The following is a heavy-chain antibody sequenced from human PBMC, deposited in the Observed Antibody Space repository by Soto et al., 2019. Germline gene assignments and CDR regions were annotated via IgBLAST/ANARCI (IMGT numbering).Heavy chain of an antibody. V-gene: IGHV1-69*13. D-gene: IGHD3-10*01. CDR1: GGTFSSYA. CDR3: ARGRITMVRGHYYFDY. J-gene: IGHJ4*02. CDR2: IIPIFGTA. Sequence: SVKVSCKASGGTFSSYAISWVRQAPGQGLEWMGGIIPIFGTANYAQKFQGRVTITADESTSTAYMELSSLRSEDTAVYYCARGRITMVRGHYYFDYWGQGTLVTVSS.